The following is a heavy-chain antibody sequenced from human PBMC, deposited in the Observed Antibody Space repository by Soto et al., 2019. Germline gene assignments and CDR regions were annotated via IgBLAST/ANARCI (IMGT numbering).Heavy chain of an antibody. CDR3: AKALNYEAAGTLTYYYYGMDV. CDR2: ISYDGSNK. CDR1: GFTFSSYG. Sequence: SLRLSCAAXGFTFSSYGMHWVRQAPGKGLEWVAVISYDGSNKYYADSVKGRFTISRDNSKNTLYLQMNSLRAEDTAVYYCAKALNYEAAGTLTYYYYGMDVWGQGTTVTVSS. D-gene: IGHD6-13*01. V-gene: IGHV3-30*18. J-gene: IGHJ6*02.